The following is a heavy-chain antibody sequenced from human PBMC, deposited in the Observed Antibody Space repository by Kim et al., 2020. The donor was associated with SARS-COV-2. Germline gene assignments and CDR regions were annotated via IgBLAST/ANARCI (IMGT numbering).Heavy chain of an antibody. V-gene: IGHV3-48*03. Sequence: GGSLRLSCAASGFTFSTYEMNWVRQAPGKGLEWVSYISNSGSPIYYVDSVKGRFTISRDNAKNSLYLQMNSLRAEDTAVYYCARKYCSTTSCSIDHWGQG. CDR2: ISNSGSPI. CDR1: GFTFSTYE. D-gene: IGHD2-2*01. CDR3: ARKYCSTTSCSIDH. J-gene: IGHJ4*02.